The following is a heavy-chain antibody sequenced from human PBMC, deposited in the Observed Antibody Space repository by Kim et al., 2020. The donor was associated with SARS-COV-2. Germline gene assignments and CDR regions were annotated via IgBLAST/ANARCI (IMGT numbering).Heavy chain of an antibody. J-gene: IGHJ4*02. V-gene: IGHV3-33*01. CDR1: GFTFNSYG. CDR2: IWYDGSIK. Sequence: GGSLRLSCAASGFTFNSYGMQWVRQAPGKGLEWVAVIWYDGSIKSYADSVKGRFTVSRDNSKNTLYLQMNSLRADDTAVYYCARDRGSGSYRGGYFDYWGQGTLVTVSS. D-gene: IGHD3-10*01. CDR3: ARDRGSGSYRGGYFDY.